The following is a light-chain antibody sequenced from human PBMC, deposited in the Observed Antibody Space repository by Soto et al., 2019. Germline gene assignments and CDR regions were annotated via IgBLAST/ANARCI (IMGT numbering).Light chain of an antibody. CDR2: GAS. Sequence: MKQSTVTVSVSQRGRATLSCRASQSISDTLAWYQQKPGQAPRLLIHGASTRAPGFPARFSGSGSGTDFTLTISSLQSEDFAVYYCQQYNNWPCTFGQRTKLDI. V-gene: IGKV3-15*01. CDR1: QSISDT. J-gene: IGKJ1*01. CDR3: QQYNNWPCT.